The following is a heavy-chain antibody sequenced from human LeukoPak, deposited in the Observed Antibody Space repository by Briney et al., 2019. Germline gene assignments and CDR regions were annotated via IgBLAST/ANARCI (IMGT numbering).Heavy chain of an antibody. CDR2: ISSSSSYI. CDR3: ARVGDYVCED. D-gene: IGHD3-16*01. CDR1: GFTFSSYS. J-gene: IGHJ4*02. V-gene: IGHV3-21*01. Sequence: GGSLRLSCAASGFTFSSYSMNWVRQAPGKGLEWVSSISSSSSYIYYADSVKGRFTISRDNSKNTLYLQMNSLRVEDTAVYYCARVGDYVCEDWGQGTLVTVSS.